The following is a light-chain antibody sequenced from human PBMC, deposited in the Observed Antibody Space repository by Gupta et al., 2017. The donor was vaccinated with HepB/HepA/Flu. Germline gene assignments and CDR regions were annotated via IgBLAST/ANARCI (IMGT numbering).Light chain of an antibody. CDR1: QSVSST. V-gene: IGKV3-15*01. CDR2: GAS. CDR3: QQYNNWPPVLT. J-gene: IGKJ4*01. Sequence: EIVMTQSPATLSVSPGERATLSCRASQSVSSTLAWYQQKPGQAPRLLIYGASTRATSRPARFSGSGSGTEFTLTISSLQSEDFAGYYCQQYNNWPPVLTFGGGTKVEIK.